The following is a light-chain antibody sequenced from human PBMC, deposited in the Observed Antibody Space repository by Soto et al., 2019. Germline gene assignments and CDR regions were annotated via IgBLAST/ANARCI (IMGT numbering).Light chain of an antibody. CDR1: SSNIGTGYA. V-gene: IGLV1-40*01. CDR3: QSYDSSLSGVV. J-gene: IGLJ2*01. CDR2: GNS. Sequence: QPVLTQPPSVSGAPGQRVTISCTGSSSNIGTGYAVHWYQQFPGTAPKLLIFGNSNRPSGVPDRFSGSKSGTSASLAITGLQAEDEADYYCQSYDSSLSGVVFGGGTQLTVL.